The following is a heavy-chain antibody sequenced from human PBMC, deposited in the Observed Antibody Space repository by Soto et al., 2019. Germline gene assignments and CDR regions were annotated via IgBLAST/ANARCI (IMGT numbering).Heavy chain of an antibody. V-gene: IGHV1-69*02. CDR2: IIPILGIA. CDR3: ARMITFGGVIVLDY. D-gene: IGHD3-16*02. J-gene: IGHJ4*02. Sequence: QVQLVQSGAEVKKPGSSVKVSCKASGGTFSSYTISWVRQAPGQGLEWRGRIIPILGIANYAQKFQGRVTITADKSTSTAYMELSSLRSEDTAVYYCARMITFGGVIVLDYWGQGTLVTVSS. CDR1: GGTFSSYT.